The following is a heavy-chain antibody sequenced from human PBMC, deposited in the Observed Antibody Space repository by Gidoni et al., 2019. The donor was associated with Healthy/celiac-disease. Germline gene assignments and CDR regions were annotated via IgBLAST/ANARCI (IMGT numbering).Heavy chain of an antibody. CDR3: ARAHPYHFWSGYYRNYYYYGMDV. J-gene: IGHJ6*02. CDR2: INPNSGGT. Sequence: QVQLVQSGAEVKKPGASVTVSCTASGYTFTGYYMHWVRQAPGQGLEWMGWINPNSGGTNDAQKFQGRVTMTRDTSISTAYMELSRLRSDDTAVYYCARAHPYHFWSGYYRNYYYYGMDVWGQGTTVTVSS. CDR1: GYTFTGYY. D-gene: IGHD3-3*01. V-gene: IGHV1-2*02.